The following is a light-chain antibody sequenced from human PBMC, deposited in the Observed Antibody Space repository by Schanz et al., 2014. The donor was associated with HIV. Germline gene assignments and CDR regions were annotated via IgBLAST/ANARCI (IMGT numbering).Light chain of an antibody. CDR1: SSDVGGYNY. V-gene: IGLV2-14*03. CDR3: SSYAATSNVL. J-gene: IGLJ3*02. CDR2: DVT. Sequence: QSALTQPASVSGSPGQSITISCTGTSSDVGGYNYVSWYQQHPGKAPKLMIYDVTNRPSGVSNRFSGSKSGNTASLTISGLQPEDEADYYCSSYAATSNVLFGGGTKLTVL.